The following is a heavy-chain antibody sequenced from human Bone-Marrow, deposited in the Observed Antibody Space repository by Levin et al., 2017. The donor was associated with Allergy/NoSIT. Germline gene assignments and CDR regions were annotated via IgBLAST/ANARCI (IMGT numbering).Heavy chain of an antibody. CDR2: IYYPGNT. J-gene: IGHJ4*02. D-gene: IGHD3-10*01. CDR3: ARESVYYGSGSWIDC. V-gene: IGHV4-31*02. CDR1: GESFRSSGFY. Sequence: SQTLSLTCTVSGESFRSSGFYWTWIRQYPGKGLEWIGHIYYPGNTSYNPSLKSRVSISEDRSKNQFSLKLDSVTAADTAVYYCARESVYYGSGSWIDCWGKGTLVTVSS.